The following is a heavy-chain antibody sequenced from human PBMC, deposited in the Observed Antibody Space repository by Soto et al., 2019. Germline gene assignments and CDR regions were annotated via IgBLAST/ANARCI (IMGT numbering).Heavy chain of an antibody. V-gene: IGHV1-18*01. D-gene: IGHD1-26*01. J-gene: IGHJ4*02. CDR2: ISAYNGNT. CDR1: GDTFTSYG. CDR3: ARVTLGSYPGGY. Sequence: ASVKVSCKAAGDTFTSYGSSWVRQAPGQGLEGMGWISAYNGNTNCAQKLQGRVTMTTDTSTSTAYMELRSLRSDDTAVYYCARVTLGSYPGGYWGQGTLVTVSS.